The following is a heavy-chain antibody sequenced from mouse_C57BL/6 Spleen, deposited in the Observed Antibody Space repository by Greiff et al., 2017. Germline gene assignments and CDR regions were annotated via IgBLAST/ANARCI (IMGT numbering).Heavy chain of an antibody. CDR3: ANYYGSSYPTY. J-gene: IGHJ3*01. CDR2: IYPGSGST. D-gene: IGHD1-1*01. Sequence: QVQLQQPGAELVKPGASVTMSCKASGYTFTSYWITWVKQRPGQGLEWIGDIYPGSGSTNYNEKFKSKATLTVDTSSSTAYMQLSSLTSEDSAIYYCANYYGSSYPTYWGQGTLVTVSA. V-gene: IGHV1-55*01. CDR1: GYTFTSYW.